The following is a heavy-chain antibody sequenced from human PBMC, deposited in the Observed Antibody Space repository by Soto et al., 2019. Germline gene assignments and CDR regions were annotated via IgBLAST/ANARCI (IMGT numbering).Heavy chain of an antibody. D-gene: IGHD5-18*01. V-gene: IGHV3-15*01. CDR2: IKSKTDGGTT. J-gene: IGHJ4*02. Sequence: PGGSLRLSCAASGFSFSDYAMTWVRQAPGKGLEWVGRIKSKTDGGTTDYAAPVKGRITISRDDSKNTLYLQMNSLKTEPSPVYYCSTALWGYPAFDYWGQGSLVAVSS. CDR1: GFSFSDYA. CDR3: STALWGYPAFDY.